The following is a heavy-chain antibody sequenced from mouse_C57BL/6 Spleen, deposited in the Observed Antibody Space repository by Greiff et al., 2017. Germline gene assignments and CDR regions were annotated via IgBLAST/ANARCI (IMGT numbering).Heavy chain of an antibody. D-gene: IGHD1-1*01. Sequence: QVQLQQPGAELVRPGTSVKLSCKASGYTFTSYWMHWVKQRPGQGLEWIGVIDPSDSYTNYNQKFKGKATLTVDTSSSTAYMQLSSLTSEDSAVYDCAREVITTVVGRFDYWGQGTTLTVSS. CDR3: AREVITTVVGRFDY. J-gene: IGHJ2*01. CDR2: IDPSDSYT. V-gene: IGHV1-59*01. CDR1: GYTFTSYW.